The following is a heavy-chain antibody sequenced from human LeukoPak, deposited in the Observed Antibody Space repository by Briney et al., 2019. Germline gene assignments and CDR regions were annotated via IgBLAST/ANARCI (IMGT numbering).Heavy chain of an antibody. D-gene: IGHD6-19*01. CDR3: AKDVEGYSSGWYTYYFDY. V-gene: IGHV3-74*01. Sequence: GGSLRLSCAGSGFTFSYYWMHWVRQAPGKGLVWVSRSNTDGSDTTYADSVKGRFTISRDNSKNTLYLQMNSLRAEDTAVYYCAKDVEGYSSGWYTYYFDYWGQGTLVTVSS. J-gene: IGHJ4*02. CDR2: SNTDGSDT. CDR1: GFTFSYYW.